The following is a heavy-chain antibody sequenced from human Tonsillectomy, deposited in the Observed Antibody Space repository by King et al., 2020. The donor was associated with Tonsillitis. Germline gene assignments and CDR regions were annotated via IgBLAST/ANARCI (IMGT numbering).Heavy chain of an antibody. Sequence: VQLVESGGGLVQPGRSLRRSCAASGCTFGQFAMHCVRQSPGKGLEGVSCMTYNSGGIVYAASVKGRFTIARDNAKNSVYLQMDRLGPEDTALYFCSRADHYDFWTGCSFDNWGQGTLVTVSS. CDR3: SRADHYDFWTGCSFDN. J-gene: IGHJ4*02. CDR2: MTYNSGGI. D-gene: IGHD3-3*01. CDR1: GCTFGQFA. V-gene: IGHV3-9*01.